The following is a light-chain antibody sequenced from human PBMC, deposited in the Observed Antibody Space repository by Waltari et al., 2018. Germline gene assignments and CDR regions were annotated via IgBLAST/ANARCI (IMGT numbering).Light chain of an antibody. J-gene: IGKJ4*01. CDR3: QQLNNYPLT. CDR2: AAS. V-gene: IGKV1-9*01. CDR1: QGISSY. Sequence: IQLTQSPSSLSASVGDRVTITCRANQGISSYLAWYQQKPGKAPKLLIYAASTLQSGVPSRFSGSGSGTDFTLTISCLQPEDFATYYCQQLNNYPLTFGGGTKVEIK.